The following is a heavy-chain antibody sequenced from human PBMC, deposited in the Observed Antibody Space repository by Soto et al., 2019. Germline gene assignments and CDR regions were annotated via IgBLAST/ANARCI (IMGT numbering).Heavy chain of an antibody. Sequence: SETLSLTCTVSGGSISSYYWSWIRQPPWKGLEWIGYIYYSGSTNYNPSLKSRVTISVDTSKNQFSLKLSSVTAADTAVYYCARTHYDFWSGNPDYYYYYMDVWGKGTTVTVSS. J-gene: IGHJ6*03. D-gene: IGHD3-3*01. CDR1: GGSISSYY. CDR2: IYYSGST. V-gene: IGHV4-59*08. CDR3: ARTHYDFWSGNPDYYYYYMDV.